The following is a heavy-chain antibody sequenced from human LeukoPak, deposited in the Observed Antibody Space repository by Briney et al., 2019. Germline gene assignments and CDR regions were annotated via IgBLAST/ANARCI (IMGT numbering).Heavy chain of an antibody. J-gene: IGHJ4*02. CDR1: GFTFSSYA. CDR3: VKLLLWFGESPFDY. CDR2: ISGSGGST. V-gene: IGHV3-23*01. D-gene: IGHD3-10*01. Sequence: GGSLRLSCAASGFTFSSYAMSWVRQAPGKGLEWVSAISGSGGSTYYADSVKGRFTISRDNSKNTLYLQMNSLRAEDTAVYHCVKLLLWFGESPFDYWGQGTLVTVSS.